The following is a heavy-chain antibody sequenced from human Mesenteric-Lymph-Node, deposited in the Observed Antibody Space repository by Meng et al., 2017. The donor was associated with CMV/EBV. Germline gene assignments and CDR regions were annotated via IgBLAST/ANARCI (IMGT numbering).Heavy chain of an antibody. CDR3: ARDGGGFNSSPFDY. J-gene: IGHJ4*02. Sequence: LSLTCAASGFTFSSPAMHWVRQAPGKGLEWVAVTSYDGNSQYYTDSVKGRFTISRDNSDNMLYLQMNSLRADDTAVYYCARDGGGFNSSPFDYWGQGTLVTVSS. CDR1: GFTFSSPA. CDR2: TSYDGNSQ. V-gene: IGHV3-30*04. D-gene: IGHD3-16*01.